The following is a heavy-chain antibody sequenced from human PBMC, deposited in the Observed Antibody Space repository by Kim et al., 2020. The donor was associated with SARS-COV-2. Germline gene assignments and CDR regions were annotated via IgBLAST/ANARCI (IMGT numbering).Heavy chain of an antibody. CDR1: GGSFSGYH. CDR3: ARGYGSTWPTSNF. J-gene: IGHJ4*02. D-gene: IGHD1-26*01. CDR2: INHKGIT. Sequence: SETLSLTCAVYGGSFSGYHWNWIRQPPGKGLERIGEINHKGITSYTPSLKSRVTISGDTSTNQLFLNLSSVTAADTAVYFCARGYGSTWPTSNFWGQGTLVTVSS. V-gene: IGHV4-34*01.